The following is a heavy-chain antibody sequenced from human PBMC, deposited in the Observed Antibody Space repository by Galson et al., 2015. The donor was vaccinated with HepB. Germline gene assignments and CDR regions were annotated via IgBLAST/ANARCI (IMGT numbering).Heavy chain of an antibody. D-gene: IGHD6-25*01. CDR3: ARDRSLGSDFDY. J-gene: IGHJ4*02. V-gene: IGHV3-74*01. Sequence: SLRLSCAASGFTFSNYWMHWVRQDPGKGLVWVARINSDGSGTSYGESVKGRFIISRDNAKNTLYLQMNSLRREDTAVYYCARDRSLGSDFDYWGRGTLVTVSS. CDR1: GFTFSNYW. CDR2: INSDGSGT.